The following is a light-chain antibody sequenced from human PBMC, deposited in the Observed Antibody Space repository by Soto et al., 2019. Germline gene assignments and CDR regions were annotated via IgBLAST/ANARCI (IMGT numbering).Light chain of an antibody. CDR2: GNN. CDR1: GSSIGTNT. Sequence: QPVLTQPPSASGTPGQRVTISCSGSGSSIGTNTVNWYRQLPGTAPKLLINGNNQRPSGVPDRLSGSKSGTSASLAISGLQSEHEAEYYCAAWDGSLNNVLFGGGAKLTVL. V-gene: IGLV1-44*01. J-gene: IGLJ3*02. CDR3: AAWDGSLNNVL.